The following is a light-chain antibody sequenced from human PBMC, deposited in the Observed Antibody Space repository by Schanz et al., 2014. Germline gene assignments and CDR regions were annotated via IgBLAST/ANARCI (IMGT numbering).Light chain of an antibody. V-gene: IGLV2-8*01. CDR3: SSYTSSSTVV. CDR1: SSDVGGYNF. Sequence: QSALTQPPSASGSPGQSVTISCTGTSSDVGGYNFVSWYQQHPGKVPKLLIFEVSQRPSGVPDRFSGSKSGITASLTVSGLQAEDEADYYCSSYTSSSTVVFGGGTKLTVL. CDR2: EVS. J-gene: IGLJ2*01.